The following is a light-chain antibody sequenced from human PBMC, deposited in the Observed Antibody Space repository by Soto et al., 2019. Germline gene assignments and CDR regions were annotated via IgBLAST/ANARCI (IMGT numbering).Light chain of an antibody. Sequence: QSALTQPASVSGSPGQSITISCTGTSSDVGGYNYVPWYQQHPGKAPKLTIYDVSSRPSGISNRFSGSKSGNTASLTISGLQAEDEADYYCSSYTSSSTLDVVFGGGTKLTVL. CDR3: SSYTSSSTLDVV. CDR1: SSDVGGYNY. V-gene: IGLV2-14*01. CDR2: DVS. J-gene: IGLJ2*01.